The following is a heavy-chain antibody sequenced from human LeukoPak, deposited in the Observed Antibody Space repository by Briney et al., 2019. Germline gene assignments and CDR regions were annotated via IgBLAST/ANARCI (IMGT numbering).Heavy chain of an antibody. CDR1: GGSFNGYY. V-gene: IGHV4-34*01. CDR2: INQSGST. Sequence: PSETLFLTCVVYGGSFNGYYWSWVRQPPGKGLEWIGEINQSGSTNYNPSLKSRVTISVDTSKNQFSLKLSSVTAADTAVYYCARGYHSGSYYHHWGQGTLVTVSS. J-gene: IGHJ1*01. CDR3: ARGYHSGSYYHH. D-gene: IGHD1-26*01.